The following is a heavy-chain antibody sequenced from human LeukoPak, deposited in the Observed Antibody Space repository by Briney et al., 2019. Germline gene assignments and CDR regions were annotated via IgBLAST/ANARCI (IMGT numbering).Heavy chain of an antibody. D-gene: IGHD2-21*02. Sequence: GASVKVSCKVSGYTLTELSMHWVRQAPGKGLEWMGGFDPEDGETIYAQKFQGRVTMTEDTSTDTAYMELSSLRSEDTAVYYCATVLRGPKVVTAIIYNWFDPWGQGTLVTVSS. CDR2: FDPEDGET. CDR3: ATVLRGPKVVTAIIYNWFDP. V-gene: IGHV1-24*01. CDR1: GYTLTELS. J-gene: IGHJ5*02.